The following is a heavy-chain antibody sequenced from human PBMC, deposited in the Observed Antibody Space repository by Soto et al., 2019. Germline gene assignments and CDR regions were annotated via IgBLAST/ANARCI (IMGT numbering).Heavy chain of an antibody. D-gene: IGHD6-13*01. V-gene: IGHV3-23*01. CDR2: ISGSGGSP. J-gene: IGHJ4*02. Sequence: PGGSLRLSCAASGFTFSSYAMSWVRQAPGKGLEWVSAISGSGGSPYYADSVKGRFTISRDNSKNTLYLQMNSLRAEDTAVYYCAKDIKQQLVFDYWGQGTLVTVSS. CDR3: AKDIKQQLVFDY. CDR1: GFTFSSYA.